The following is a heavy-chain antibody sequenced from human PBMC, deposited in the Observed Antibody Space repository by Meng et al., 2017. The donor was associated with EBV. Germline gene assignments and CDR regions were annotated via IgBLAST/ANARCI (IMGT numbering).Heavy chain of an antibody. D-gene: IGHD6-19*01. J-gene: IGHJ5*02. Sequence: LRLRESVAGQVQPSVTLSLPCPHPGDSISSFYYWGWIRQPPGRGREWLGSVHYTGSTYYSPSLKSRVTVSVDTSKNQFSLRLTSVTAADTAVYYCARPFPSWQSPRLDPLGAWGQGTMVTVYS. CDR1: GDSISSFYY. CDR2: VHYTGST. CDR3: ARPFPSWQSPRLDPLGA. V-gene: IGHV4-39*01.